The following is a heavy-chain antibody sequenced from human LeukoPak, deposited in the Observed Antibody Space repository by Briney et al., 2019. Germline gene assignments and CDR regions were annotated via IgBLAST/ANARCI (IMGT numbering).Heavy chain of an antibody. Sequence: GGPLKLSCAPPGFPFSGYWMSWVRQAPGKGLEWVANINQDGSEKYYVDSVKGRFTISRDNAKNSLFLQMGSLRVEDTAVYYCARESTAGYNSSWYGFRNWGQGTLVSVSS. J-gene: IGHJ1*01. CDR2: INQDGSEK. V-gene: IGHV3-7*01. D-gene: IGHD6-13*01. CDR3: ARESTAGYNSSWYGFRN. CDR1: GFPFSGYW.